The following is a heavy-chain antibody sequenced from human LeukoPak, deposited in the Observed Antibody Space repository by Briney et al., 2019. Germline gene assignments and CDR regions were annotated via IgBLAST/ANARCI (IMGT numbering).Heavy chain of an antibody. CDR1: GYTFTGYY. CDR3: ARTGTTYYYYYYMDV. V-gene: IGHV1-2*02. J-gene: IGHJ6*03. CDR2: INPNSGGT. D-gene: IGHD1-7*01. Sequence: ASVKVSCKASGYTFTGYYMHWVRQAPGQGLEWMGWINPNSGGTNYAQKFQGRVTMTRDTSISTAYMELSRLRSDDTAVYYCARTGTTYYYYYYMDVWGKGTTVTVSS.